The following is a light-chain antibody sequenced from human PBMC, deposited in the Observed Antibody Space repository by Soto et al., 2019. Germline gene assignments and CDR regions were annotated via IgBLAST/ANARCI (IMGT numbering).Light chain of an antibody. Sequence: DIPMTQSPSSLSASVGDRVTITCQASQDISNYLNWYQQKPGKAPKLLIYDASNLETGVPSRFSGSGSGTDFTFAISSLQPEDIATYYCQQYDNLPPYTFGQGTKLDIK. CDR1: QDISNY. CDR3: QQYDNLPPYT. J-gene: IGKJ2*01. V-gene: IGKV1-33*01. CDR2: DAS.